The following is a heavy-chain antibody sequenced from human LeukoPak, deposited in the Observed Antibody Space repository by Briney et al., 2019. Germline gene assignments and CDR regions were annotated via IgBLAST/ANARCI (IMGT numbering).Heavy chain of an antibody. CDR2: IYYSGSA. Sequence: SETLSLTCTVSGGSISSGDYYWSWIRQPPGKGLEWIGYIYYSGSAYYNPSLKSRVTISVDTSKNQFSLKLSSVTAADTAVYYCARGSYYYGMDVWGQGTTVTVSS. CDR3: ARGSYYYGMDV. J-gene: IGHJ6*02. CDR1: GGSISSGDYY. V-gene: IGHV4-30-4*01.